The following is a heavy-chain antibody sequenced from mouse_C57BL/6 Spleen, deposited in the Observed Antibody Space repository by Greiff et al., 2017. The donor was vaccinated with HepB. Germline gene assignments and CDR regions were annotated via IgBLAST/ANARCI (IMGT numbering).Heavy chain of an antibody. CDR1: GYSFTSYY. Sequence: QVQLQQSGPELVKPGASVKISCKASGYSFTSYYIHWVKQRPGQGLEWIGWIYPGSGNTKYNEKFKGKATLTADTSSSTAYMQLSSLTSEDSAVYYGASPDYYGSSNAMDYWGQGTSVTVSS. J-gene: IGHJ4*01. V-gene: IGHV1-66*01. D-gene: IGHD1-1*01. CDR3: ASPDYYGSSNAMDY. CDR2: IYPGSGNT.